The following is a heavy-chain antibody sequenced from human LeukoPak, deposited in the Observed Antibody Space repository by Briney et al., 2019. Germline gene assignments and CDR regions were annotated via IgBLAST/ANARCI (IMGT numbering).Heavy chain of an antibody. CDR3: AKDLSSIAVAGFHY. V-gene: IGHV3-64*04. Sequence: PGGSLRLSCSASGFTFSTLTMHWVRQAPGKGLEYVSAIGGNGVSTYYADSVRGRFTISTDNSKNTLHLQMNSLRAEDTAVYYCAKDLSSIAVAGFHYWGQGTLVTVSS. D-gene: IGHD6-19*01. CDR2: IGGNGVST. J-gene: IGHJ4*02. CDR1: GFTFSTLT.